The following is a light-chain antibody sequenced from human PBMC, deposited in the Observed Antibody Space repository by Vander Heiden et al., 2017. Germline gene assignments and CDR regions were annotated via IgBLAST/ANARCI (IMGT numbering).Light chain of an antibody. Sequence: QSALTQPASVSGSPVHTITIPCSGTSSHIGDYKYVSWVQQQPDKAPKLIIYDVSIRPSGVSSRFSGSKSGNTASLTISELLPEDEADYFCSSYTSTSTLYVFGTGTKVTVL. CDR2: DVS. CDR3: SSYTSTSTLYV. V-gene: IGLV2-14*01. CDR1: SSHIGDYKY. J-gene: IGLJ1*01.